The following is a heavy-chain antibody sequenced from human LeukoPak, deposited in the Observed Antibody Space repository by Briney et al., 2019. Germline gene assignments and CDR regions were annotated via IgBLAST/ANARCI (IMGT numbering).Heavy chain of an antibody. Sequence: SETLSLPCTVSGYSISSGYYWGWIRQPPGKGLEWIGSIYHSGGTYYNPSLKSRVTISVDTSKNQFSLKLTSVTAADTAVYYCARGIPGGYWGQGTLVTVSS. CDR1: GYSISSGYY. CDR3: ARGIPGGY. V-gene: IGHV4-38-2*02. D-gene: IGHD1-14*01. J-gene: IGHJ4*02. CDR2: IYHSGGT.